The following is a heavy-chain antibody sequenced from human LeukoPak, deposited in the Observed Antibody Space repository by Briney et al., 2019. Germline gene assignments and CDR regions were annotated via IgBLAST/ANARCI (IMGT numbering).Heavy chain of an antibody. D-gene: IGHD3-10*01. CDR1: GGSISSYY. J-gene: IGHJ4*02. CDR3: TGDHYGSGRLDY. Sequence: SETLSLTFTVSGGSISSYYWSWIRQPPGKGLEWIGYIYYSGSTNYKPSLKSRLTISVDTSKNQFSLKLSSVTAADTAVYYCTGDHYGSGRLDYWGQGTLVTVSS. V-gene: IGHV4-59*01. CDR2: IYYSGST.